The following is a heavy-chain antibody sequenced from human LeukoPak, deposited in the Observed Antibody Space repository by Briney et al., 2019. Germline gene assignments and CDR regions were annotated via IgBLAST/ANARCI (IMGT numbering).Heavy chain of an antibody. D-gene: IGHD4-17*01. Sequence: ASVKVSCKASGYTFTSYGISWVRQAPGQGIEWMGWISAYNGNTNYAQKLQGRVTMTTDTSTSTAYMELRSLRSDDTAVYYCARDSSDYVGSIIWFDPWGQGTLVTVSS. V-gene: IGHV1-18*01. CDR1: GYTFTSYG. CDR2: ISAYNGNT. J-gene: IGHJ5*02. CDR3: ARDSSDYVGSIIWFDP.